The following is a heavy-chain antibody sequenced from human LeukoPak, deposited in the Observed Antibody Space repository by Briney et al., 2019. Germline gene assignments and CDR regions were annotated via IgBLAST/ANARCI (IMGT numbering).Heavy chain of an antibody. V-gene: IGHV3-7*05. Sequence: GGSLRLSCAASGFTFSSYWMVWARQAPGKGLQWVASIKQDGSETFYVDSVKGRFTISRDNSKNSLYLQMNSLGVEDTAVYYCARGAYDSSSDHWGQGTLVTVSS. J-gene: IGHJ4*02. CDR1: GFTFSSYW. CDR2: IKQDGSET. CDR3: ARGAYDSSSDH. D-gene: IGHD6-6*01.